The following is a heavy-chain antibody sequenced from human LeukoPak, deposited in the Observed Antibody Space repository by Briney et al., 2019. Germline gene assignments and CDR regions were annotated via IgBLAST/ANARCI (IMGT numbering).Heavy chain of an antibody. Sequence: PSETLSLTCTVSGGSISSYYWSWIRQPPGEGLEWIGYIYYSGSTNYNPSLKSRVTISVDTFKNQFSLKLSSVTAADTAVYYCARHGPSRSPYFDYWGQGTLVTVSS. CDR1: GGSISSYY. D-gene: IGHD4-17*01. J-gene: IGHJ4*02. CDR3: ARHGPSRSPYFDY. V-gene: IGHV4-59*08. CDR2: IYYSGST.